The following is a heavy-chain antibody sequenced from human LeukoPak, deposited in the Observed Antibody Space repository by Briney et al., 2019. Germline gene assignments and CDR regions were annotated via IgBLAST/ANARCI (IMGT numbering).Heavy chain of an antibody. CDR2: ISTSGSDI. V-gene: IGHV3-21*04. J-gene: IGHJ4*02. CDR3: AKAVVSGRSFDY. Sequence: TGGSLRLSCAASGFTFSTYSMDWVRQAPGKGLEWVSSISTSGSDIYYADSVKGRFTISRDNSKNTLYLQMNSLRAEDTAVYYCAKAVVSGRSFDYWGQGTLVTVSS. D-gene: IGHD6-19*01. CDR1: GFTFSTYS.